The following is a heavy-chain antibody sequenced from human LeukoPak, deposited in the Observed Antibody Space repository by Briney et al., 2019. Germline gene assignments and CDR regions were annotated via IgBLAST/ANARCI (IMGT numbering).Heavy chain of an antibody. D-gene: IGHD6-19*01. CDR3: ARGGWYPESFQH. Sequence: ETLSLTCTVSGGSISSYYWNWIRQPPGKGLEWIGYIYYSGSTNYNPSLKSRVTISVDTSKNQFSLKLSSVTDADTAVYYCARGGWYPESFQHWGQGALVTVSS. CDR2: IYYSGST. V-gene: IGHV4-59*01. J-gene: IGHJ1*01. CDR1: GGSISSYY.